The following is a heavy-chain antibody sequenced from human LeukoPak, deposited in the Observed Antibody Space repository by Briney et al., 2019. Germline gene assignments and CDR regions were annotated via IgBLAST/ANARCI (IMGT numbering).Heavy chain of an antibody. V-gene: IGHV4-61*02. CDR1: GGSLSSGSYY. J-gene: IGHJ4*02. CDR2: IYTSGST. Sequence: SETLSLTCTVSGGSLSSGSYYWSWIRQPAGKGLEWIGRIYTSGSTNYNPSLKSRVTISVDTSKNQFSLKLSSVTAADTAVYYCARGKGNYYDSSGLDYWGQGTLVTVSS. D-gene: IGHD3-22*01. CDR3: ARGKGNYYDSSGLDY.